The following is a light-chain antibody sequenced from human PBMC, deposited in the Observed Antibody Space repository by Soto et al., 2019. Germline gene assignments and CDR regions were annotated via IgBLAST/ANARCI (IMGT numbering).Light chain of an antibody. CDR2: DAS. J-gene: IGKJ1*01. CDR3: QKRTTWPQT. Sequence: EIVLTQSPATLSLSPGERATLSCRASQSVSSYLAWYQQKPGQAPRLLIYDASNRATGIPARFSGSGSGTDSLPTISSLEPEDFAFYYCQKRTTWPQTFGKGTKVE. V-gene: IGKV3-11*01. CDR1: QSVSSY.